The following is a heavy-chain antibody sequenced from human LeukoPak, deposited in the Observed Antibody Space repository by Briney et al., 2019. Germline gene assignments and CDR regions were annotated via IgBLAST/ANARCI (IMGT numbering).Heavy chain of an antibody. CDR3: AKPGDDYGDSGYFDY. D-gene: IGHD4-17*01. CDR2: IWYDGSNK. J-gene: IGHJ4*02. Sequence: PGRSLRLSSAASGFTFSSYGMHWVRQAPGKGLEWVAVIWYDGSNKYYADSVKGRFTISRDNSKNTLYLQMNRLRAEDTAVHYCAKPGDDYGDSGYFDYWGQGTLVTVSS. V-gene: IGHV3-33*06. CDR1: GFTFSSYG.